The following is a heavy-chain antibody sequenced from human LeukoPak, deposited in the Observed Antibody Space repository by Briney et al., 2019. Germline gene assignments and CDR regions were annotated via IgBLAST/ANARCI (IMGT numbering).Heavy chain of an antibody. Sequence: PGGSLRLSCAASGFTFDDYGMHWVRQAPGKGLEWVSLISGDGGNTYYADSVKGRFTISRDNSKSSLYLQMNSLRAEDTAVYYCAKDTVRYCGGDCYFDYWGQGTLVTVSS. J-gene: IGHJ4*02. CDR3: AKDTVRYCGGDCYFDY. CDR2: ISGDGGNT. D-gene: IGHD2-21*01. V-gene: IGHV3-43*02. CDR1: GFTFDDYG.